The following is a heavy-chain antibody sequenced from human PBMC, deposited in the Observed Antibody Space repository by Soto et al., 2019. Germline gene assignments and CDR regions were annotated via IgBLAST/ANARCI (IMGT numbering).Heavy chain of an antibody. CDR3: ARGSFSSSSSWFDP. CDR2: IYYSGRT. CDR1: GGSISSGGYY. J-gene: IGHJ5*02. Sequence: SETLSLTCTVSGGSISSGGYYWSWIRQHPGKGLEWIGYIYYSGRTYYNPSLHSRVSIAVDTTENQFSLKLTSVTAADTSVYYCARGSFSSSSSWFDPWGRGTLVTVS. V-gene: IGHV4-31*03. D-gene: IGHD6-6*01.